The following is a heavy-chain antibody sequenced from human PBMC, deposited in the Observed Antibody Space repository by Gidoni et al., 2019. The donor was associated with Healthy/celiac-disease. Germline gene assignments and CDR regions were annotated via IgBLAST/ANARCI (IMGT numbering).Heavy chain of an antibody. CDR1: GFTFSSYG. CDR2: ISYDGSNK. J-gene: IGHJ6*02. CDR3: AKDRKAVTDYYYYGMDV. V-gene: IGHV3-30*18. D-gene: IGHD6-19*01. Sequence: QVQLVESGGGVVQPGRSLRLSCAASGFTFSSYGMHLVRQAPGKGLEWVAVISYDGSNKYYADSVKGRFTISRDNSKNTLYLQMNSLRAEDTAVYYCAKDRKAVTDYYYYGMDVWGQGTTVTVSS.